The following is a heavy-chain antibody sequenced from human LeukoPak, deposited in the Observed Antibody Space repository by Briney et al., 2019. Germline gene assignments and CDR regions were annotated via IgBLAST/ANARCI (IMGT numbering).Heavy chain of an antibody. CDR1: GYTFTGYY. V-gene: IGHV1-2*02. J-gene: IGHJ4*02. Sequence: ASVKVPCKASGYTFTGYYMHWVRQAPGQGLEWMGWINPNSGGTNYAQKFQGRVTMTRDTSISTAYMELSRLRSDDTAVYYCARELDTDMVTGYWGQGTLVTVSS. CDR3: ARELDTDMVTGY. CDR2: INPNSGGT. D-gene: IGHD5-18*01.